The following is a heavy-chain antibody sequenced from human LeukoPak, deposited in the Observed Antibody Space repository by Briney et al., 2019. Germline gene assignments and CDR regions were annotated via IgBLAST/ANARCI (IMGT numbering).Heavy chain of an antibody. J-gene: IGHJ6*04. CDR2: IIPIFGTA. Sequence: SVKVSCKASGGTFSSYAISWVRQAPGQGLEWMGGIIPIFGTANYAQKFQGRVTITADESTSTDYMELSSLRSEDTAVYYCARGPTECSSTSCYEKSGGYYYYYGMDVWGKGTTVTVSS. CDR1: GGTFSSYA. V-gene: IGHV1-69*01. CDR3: ARGPTECSSTSCYEKSGGYYYYYGMDV. D-gene: IGHD2-2*01.